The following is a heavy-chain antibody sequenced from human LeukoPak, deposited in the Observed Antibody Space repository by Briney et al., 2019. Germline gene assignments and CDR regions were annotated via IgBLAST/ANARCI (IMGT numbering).Heavy chain of an antibody. CDR1: EFTFSSYE. Sequence: GGSPRLSCAASEFTFSSYEMNWVRQAPGKGLEWVSYISSSGSTIYYADSVKGRFTISRDNAKNSLYLQMNSLRAEDTAVYYCARESAGELLWFGELSLVRNYFDYWGQGTLVTVSS. J-gene: IGHJ4*02. CDR2: ISSSGSTI. CDR3: ARESAGELLWFGELSLVRNYFDY. D-gene: IGHD3-10*01. V-gene: IGHV3-48*03.